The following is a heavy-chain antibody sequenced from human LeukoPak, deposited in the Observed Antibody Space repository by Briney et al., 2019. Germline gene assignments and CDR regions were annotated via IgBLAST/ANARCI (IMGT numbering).Heavy chain of an antibody. J-gene: IGHJ3*02. CDR3: AREGSGESWPTLDI. V-gene: IGHV3-7*01. CDR1: GFTFNTYW. D-gene: IGHD3-10*01. Sequence: PGGSLRLSCAASGFTFNTYWMAWIRQVPGKGLEWVANMKHDGSEIYYGGSVKGRFTISRDNAKNSLYLQMNSLRVEDTAVYCAREGSGESWPTLDIWGQGTMVTVSS. CDR2: MKHDGSEI.